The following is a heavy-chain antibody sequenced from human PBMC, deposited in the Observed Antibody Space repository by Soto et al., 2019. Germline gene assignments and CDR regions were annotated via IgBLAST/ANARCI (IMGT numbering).Heavy chain of an antibody. CDR1: GCTFRDYA. D-gene: IGHD2-15*01. CDR3: VRDNRWAFDI. J-gene: IGHJ3*02. Sequence: VGSLRLSCIDSGCTFRDYAFNWVRQAPGKGLEWVSYISVGGGSIFYADSVKGRFTISRDDARNSVYLQMNTLRHEDTAVYHCVRDNRWAFDIWGQGTVVTVSS. V-gene: IGHV3-48*02. CDR2: ISVGGGSI.